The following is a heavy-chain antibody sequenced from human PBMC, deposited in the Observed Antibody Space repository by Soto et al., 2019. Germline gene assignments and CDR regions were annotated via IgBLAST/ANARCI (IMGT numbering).Heavy chain of an antibody. CDR1: GYSFTNYW. CDR2: IYPGDSDT. D-gene: IGHD1-26*01. CDR3: AIMYITTTIDY. V-gene: IGHV5-51*01. J-gene: IGHJ4*02. Sequence: GESLKISCQASGYSFTNYWIAWVRQMPGKGLEWMGMIYPGDSDTRYSPSFQGQVTISADKSISTAYLQWSGLKASDTAMYYCAIMYITTTIDYWGQGTLVTVSS.